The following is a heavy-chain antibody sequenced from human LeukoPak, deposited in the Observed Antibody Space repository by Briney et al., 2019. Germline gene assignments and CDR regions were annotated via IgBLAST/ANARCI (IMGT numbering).Heavy chain of an antibody. J-gene: IGHJ4*02. CDR1: GCSFISYW. CDR2: IYPGDSDT. V-gene: IGHV5-51*01. Sequence: GAALQISCKGSGCSFISYWIAWVRQMPGKGLEWMGIIYPGDSDTTYSPSFQGPVTISADKSINTAYLQWSSLKASDTAIYYCARTNDYGSGNFFDYWGQGTLVTVSS. D-gene: IGHD3-10*01. CDR3: ARTNDYGSGNFFDY.